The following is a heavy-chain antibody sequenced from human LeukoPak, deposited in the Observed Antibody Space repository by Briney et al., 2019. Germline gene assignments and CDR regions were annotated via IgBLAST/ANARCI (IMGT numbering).Heavy chain of an antibody. Sequence: SETLSLTCTVSGGSISSGSYYWSWIRQPAGKGLEWIGRIYTSGSTNYNPSLKSRVTISVDTSKNPCSLKLSSVTAADTAVYYCARDVWFGAGRTFDYWGQGTLVTVSS. V-gene: IGHV4-61*02. D-gene: IGHD3-10*01. CDR3: ARDVWFGAGRTFDY. CDR1: GGSISSGSYY. J-gene: IGHJ4*02. CDR2: IYTSGST.